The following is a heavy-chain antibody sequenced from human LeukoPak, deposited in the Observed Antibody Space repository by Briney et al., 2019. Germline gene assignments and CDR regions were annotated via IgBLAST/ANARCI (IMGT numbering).Heavy chain of an antibody. D-gene: IGHD3-10*01. CDR2: IYYSGNT. V-gene: IGHV4-59*01. Sequence: KPSETLSLTCSVPGDSISSYYWSWIRQPPGKGLEWIGYIYYSGNTNYNPSLKSRVTISEDTSKNQFSLKLSSVNDADTAVYYCARYVSGSFFAFDIWGRGTMVTVSS. CDR3: ARYVSGSFFAFDI. J-gene: IGHJ3*02. CDR1: GDSISSYY.